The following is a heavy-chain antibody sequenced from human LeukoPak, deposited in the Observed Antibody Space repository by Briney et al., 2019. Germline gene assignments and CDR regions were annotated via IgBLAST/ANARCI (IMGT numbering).Heavy chain of an antibody. CDR2: IYYSGST. CDR1: GGSISGYY. V-gene: IGHV4-30-4*01. J-gene: IGHJ4*02. D-gene: IGHD3-10*01. CDR3: ATARRSAYYYGSGSYAPPDY. Sequence: PSETLSLTCTVSGGSISGYYWSWIRQPPGKGLEWIGYIYYSGSTYYNPSLKSRVTISVDTSKNQFSLKLSSVTAADTAVYYCATARRSAYYYGSGSYAPPDYWGQGTLVTVSS.